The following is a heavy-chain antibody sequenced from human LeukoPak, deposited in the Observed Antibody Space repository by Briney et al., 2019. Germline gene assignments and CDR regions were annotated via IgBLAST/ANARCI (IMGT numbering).Heavy chain of an antibody. V-gene: IGHV1-2*02. CDR1: GYTFTCYY. Sequence: ASVKVSCKASGYTFTCYYMHWVRQAPGQGLEWMGWINPNSGGTNYAQKFQGRVTMTRDTSISTAYMELSRLRSDDTAVYYCARVPPYGSGSYLYYFDYWGQGTLVTVSS. CDR3: ARVPPYGSGSYLYYFDY. CDR2: INPNSGGT. J-gene: IGHJ4*02. D-gene: IGHD3-10*01.